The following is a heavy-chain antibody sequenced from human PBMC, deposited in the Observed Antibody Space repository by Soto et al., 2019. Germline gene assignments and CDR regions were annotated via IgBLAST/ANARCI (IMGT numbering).Heavy chain of an antibody. D-gene: IGHD3-3*01. Sequence: EMQLVESGGALVKPGGSLRLSCAGSGFSLNNAWMNWVRQAPGKGLEWVGRFKRKSGGGTTDYAAPVNGRLTISRDESKSTLYLHMDRLKSEDTAVYYCTATMERDFLSGYEFYYMDVWGKGTTVTVSS. CDR2: FKRKSGGGTT. CDR1: GFSLNNAW. CDR3: TATMERDFLSGYEFYYMDV. J-gene: IGHJ6*03. V-gene: IGHV3-15*02.